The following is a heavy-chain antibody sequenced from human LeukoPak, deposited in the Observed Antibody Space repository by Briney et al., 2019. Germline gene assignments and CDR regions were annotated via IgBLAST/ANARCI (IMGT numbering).Heavy chain of an antibody. D-gene: IGHD4-17*01. V-gene: IGHV3-30*18. CDR2: ISYDGSNK. J-gene: IGHJ6*04. Sequence: GGSLRLSCAASGFAFSSYGMHWVRQAPGKGLEWVAVISYDGSNKYYADSVKGRFTISRDNSKNTLYLQMNSLRAEDTAVYYCAKDRLTTVHYYSMDVWGKGTTVTVSS. CDR1: GFAFSSYG. CDR3: AKDRLTTVHYYSMDV.